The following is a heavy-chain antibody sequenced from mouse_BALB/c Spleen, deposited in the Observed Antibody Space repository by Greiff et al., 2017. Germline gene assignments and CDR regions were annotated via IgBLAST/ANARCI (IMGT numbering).Heavy chain of an antibody. V-gene: IGHV1-7*01. CDR1: GYTFTSYW. D-gene: IGHD1-2*01. J-gene: IGHJ3*01. Sequence: QVQLQQSGAELAKPGASVKMSCKASGYTFTSYWMHWVKQRPGQGLEWIGYINPSTGYTEYNQKFKDKATLTADKSSSTAYMQLSSLASEDSAVYYCAIITAATYAYWGQDTLVTGSA. CDR2: INPSTGYT. CDR3: AIITAATYAY.